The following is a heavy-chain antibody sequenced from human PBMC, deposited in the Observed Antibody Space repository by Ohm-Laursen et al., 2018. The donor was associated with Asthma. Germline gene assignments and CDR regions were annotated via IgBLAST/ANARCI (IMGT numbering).Heavy chain of an antibody. CDR3: ARVGARAFDI. CDR2: IYYSGST. V-gene: IGHV4-59*07. CDR1: GGSISSYY. J-gene: IGHJ3*02. D-gene: IGHD1-26*01. Sequence: SDTLSLTCPVSGGSISSYYWSWIRQPPGKGLEWIGYIYYSGSTNYNPSLKSRVTISVDTSKNQFSLKLSSVTAADTAVYYCARVGARAFDIWGQGTMVTVSS.